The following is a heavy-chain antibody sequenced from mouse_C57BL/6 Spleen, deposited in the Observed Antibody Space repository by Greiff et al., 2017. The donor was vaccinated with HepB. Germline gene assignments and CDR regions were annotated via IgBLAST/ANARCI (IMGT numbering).Heavy chain of an antibody. Sequence: QVQLQHPGAELVKPGASVKLSCKASGYTFTSYWMHWVKQRPGRGLEWIGRIDPNSGGTKYNEKFKSKATLTVDKPSSTAYMQLSSLTSEDSAVYYCARGAYYSNSLGIFAYWGQGTLVTVSA. CDR1: GYTFTSYW. CDR2: IDPNSGGT. CDR3: ARGAYYSNSLGIFAY. D-gene: IGHD2-5*01. V-gene: IGHV1-72*01. J-gene: IGHJ3*01.